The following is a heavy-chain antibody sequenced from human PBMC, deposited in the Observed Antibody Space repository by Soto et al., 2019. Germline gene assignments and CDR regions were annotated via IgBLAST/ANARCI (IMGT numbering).Heavy chain of an antibody. CDR1: GCTFTAFY. V-gene: IGHV1-2*04. CDR2: INPNTGDT. J-gene: IGHJ6*02. CDR3: ARSRGCSGGSCRPPYYYYGMDV. D-gene: IGHD2-15*01. Sequence: QVQMMQSGAEVKTPGASLKVSCKASGCTFTAFYIHWVRQAPGQGLEWMGWINPNTGDTNYAQKFQDWVTMTRDTSITTAYMEVSRLRSDDTAVYYCARSRGCSGGSCRPPYYYYGMDVWGQGTTVTVSS.